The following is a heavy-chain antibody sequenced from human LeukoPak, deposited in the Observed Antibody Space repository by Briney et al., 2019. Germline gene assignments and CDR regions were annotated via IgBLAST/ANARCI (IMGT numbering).Heavy chain of an antibody. V-gene: IGHV3-23*01. CDR1: GFTFSSYA. CDR2: ISGSGGST. Sequence: PGGSQRLSCAVSGFTFSSYAMSWVRQAPGKGLECVSAISGSGGSTYYADSVKGRFTISRDNSKNTLYLQMNSLRAEDTTVYYCAKSFTDRGPCLFRSTGFDYWGQGTLVTVSS. D-gene: IGHD3-16*01. CDR3: AKSFTDRGPCLFRSTGFDY. J-gene: IGHJ4*02.